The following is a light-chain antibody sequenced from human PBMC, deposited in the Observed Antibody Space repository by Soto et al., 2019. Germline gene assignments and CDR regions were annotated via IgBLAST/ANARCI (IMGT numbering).Light chain of an antibody. Sequence: QSVLTQPASVSGSPGQSITISCTGTSSDVGSYDLVSWYQQHPGKAPKLMIYEVNKRPSGVFNRFSGSKSGNTASLTISGLQAEDEGDYYCCSYAGSSTQIFGGGTKVTVL. CDR2: EVN. J-gene: IGLJ2*01. CDR3: CSYAGSSTQI. V-gene: IGLV2-23*02. CDR1: SSDVGSYDL.